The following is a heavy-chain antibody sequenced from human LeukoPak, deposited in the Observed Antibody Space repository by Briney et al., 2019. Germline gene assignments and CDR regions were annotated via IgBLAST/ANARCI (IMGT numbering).Heavy chain of an antibody. Sequence: GESLRLSCAASGFTFSSSWMNWVRQAPGKGLQWVGNINPEGSQTRFVDSVMGRFTMSKDNAKNSLYLRMNSLRVEDTAVFYCAAWTDRGYNFWGQGTVVTVSS. J-gene: IGHJ4*02. D-gene: IGHD5-24*01. CDR1: GFTFSSSW. CDR3: AAWTDRGYNF. CDR2: INPEGSQT. V-gene: IGHV3-7*01.